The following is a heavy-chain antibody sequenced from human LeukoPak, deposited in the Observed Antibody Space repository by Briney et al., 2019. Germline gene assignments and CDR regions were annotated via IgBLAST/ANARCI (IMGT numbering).Heavy chain of an antibody. V-gene: IGHV1-46*01. D-gene: IGHD6-19*01. CDR2: INPSGGST. CDR1: GGTFSSYA. J-gene: IGHJ1*01. CDR3: ARVNYSSGWPQYFQH. Sequence: ASVKVSCKASGGTFSSYAISWVRQAPGQGLEWMGIINPSGGSTSYAQKFQGRVTMTRDTSTSTVYMELSSLRSEDTAVYYCARVNYSSGWPQYFQHWGQGTLVTVSS.